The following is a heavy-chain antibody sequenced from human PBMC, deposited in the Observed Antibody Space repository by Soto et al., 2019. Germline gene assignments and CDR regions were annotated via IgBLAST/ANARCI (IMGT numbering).Heavy chain of an antibody. CDR2: ISVYNGYT. J-gene: IGHJ4*02. V-gene: IGHV1-18*01. CDR3: ARDTSYSNSWLGDY. Sequence: QVQLVQSGAEVKKPGASVKVSCKASGYTFSSYGISWVRQAPGQGLEWMGWISVYNGYTDYAQKFQGRVTMTTDTSTSTAYMELRRLISDDTAVYYCARDTSYSNSWLGDYWGQGTLVTVSS. CDR1: GYTFSSYG. D-gene: IGHD6-13*01.